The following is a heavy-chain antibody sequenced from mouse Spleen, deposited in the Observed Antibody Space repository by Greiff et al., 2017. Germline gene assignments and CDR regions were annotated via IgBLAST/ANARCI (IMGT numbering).Heavy chain of an antibody. D-gene: IGHD2-1*01. CDR1: GYTFTSYT. V-gene: IGHV1-4*01. CDR3: ASYGNYEGY. J-gene: IGHJ2*01. CDR2: INPSSGYT. Sequence: VHLVESGAELARPGASVKMSCKASGYTFTSYTMHWVKQRPGQGLEWIGYINPSSGYTKYNQKFKDKATLTADKSSSTAYMQLSSLTSEDSAVYYCASYGNYEGYWGQGTTLTVSS.